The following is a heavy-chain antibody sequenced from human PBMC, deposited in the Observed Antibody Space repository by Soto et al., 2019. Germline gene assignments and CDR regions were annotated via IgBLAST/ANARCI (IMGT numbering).Heavy chain of an antibody. V-gene: IGHV4-39*01. CDR1: GGSISSSSYF. CDR2: IYYSGST. CDR3: AGGSGSYYRRRYWFDP. Sequence: PSETLSLTCTVSGGSISSSSYFWGWIRQPPGKGLEWIGSIYYSGSTYYNPSLKSRVTVSVDTSKNQFSLKLSSVTAADTAVYYCAGGSGSYYRRRYWFDPWGQGTLVTVSS. D-gene: IGHD3-10*01. J-gene: IGHJ5*02.